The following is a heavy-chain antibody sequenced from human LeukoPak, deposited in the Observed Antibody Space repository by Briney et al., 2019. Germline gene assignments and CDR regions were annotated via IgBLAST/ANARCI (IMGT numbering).Heavy chain of an antibody. CDR1: GYSINSAYY. Sequence: SETLSLTCAVSGYSINSAYYWGWIRQPPGKGLEWIGSIYHSGSTYYNPSLKSRVTISVDTSKSQFSLKLSSVTAADTAVYYCASYPPYSSSPPHWGQGTLVTVSS. CDR2: IYHSGST. V-gene: IGHV4-38-2*01. CDR3: ASYPPYSSSPPH. J-gene: IGHJ4*02. D-gene: IGHD6-6*01.